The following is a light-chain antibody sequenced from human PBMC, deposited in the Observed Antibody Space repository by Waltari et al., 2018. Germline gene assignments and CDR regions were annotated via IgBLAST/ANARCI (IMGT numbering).Light chain of an antibody. V-gene: IGKV1-39*01. J-gene: IGKJ4*01. CDR2: VGS. CDR1: QSVSYY. CDR3: QQTYNAPLT. Sequence: TCRASQSVSYYLNWYQQKAGQAPKLLIYVGSSLETGVPSRFSGSGSGTDFTLTISNLQPEDFATYLCQQTYNAPLTFGGGTKVEIK.